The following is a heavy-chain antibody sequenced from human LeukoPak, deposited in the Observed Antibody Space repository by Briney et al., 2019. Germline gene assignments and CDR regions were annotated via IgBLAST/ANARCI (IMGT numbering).Heavy chain of an antibody. Sequence: GGSLSLSCAASGFTFSSYEMNWVRQAPGKGLEGVSYISSSGSTIYYADSVKDRFTISRDNAKNSLYLQMNSLRAEDTAVYYCARIGEDGRDVWGKGTTVTVSS. CDR3: ARIGEDGRDV. CDR1: GFTFSSYE. V-gene: IGHV3-48*03. CDR2: ISSSGSTI. J-gene: IGHJ6*04.